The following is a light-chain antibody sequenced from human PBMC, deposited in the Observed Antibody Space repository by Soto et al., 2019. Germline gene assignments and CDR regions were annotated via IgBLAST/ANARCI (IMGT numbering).Light chain of an antibody. V-gene: IGLV2-23*01. CDR3: CAYVGARTHV. Sequence: QSVLTQPASVSGSLGRSITISCTGTISDVGRFDVVSWFQQHPGQVPKLIIYEGSRRPSGVSSRFSGSKSGNTASLTISGLQAEDEADYYSCAYVGARTHVFGTGTKGTVL. CDR1: ISDVGRFDV. J-gene: IGLJ1*01. CDR2: EGS.